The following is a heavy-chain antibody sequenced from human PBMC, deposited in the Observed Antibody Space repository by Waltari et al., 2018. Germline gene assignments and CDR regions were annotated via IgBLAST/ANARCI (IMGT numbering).Heavy chain of an antibody. J-gene: IGHJ4*02. CDR2: IRHDNSEI. D-gene: IGHD1-26*01. CDR3: ARDPGRVGFDY. Sequence: EVQLVESGGGLVQPGGSLRLSCAASGFTFSNYWMSWVRQAPGKGLEWVANIRHDNSEIYYVDSVKGRFTISRDNAKNSLVLQMNSLGGEDTAVYYCARDPGRVGFDYWGQGTLVTVSS. V-gene: IGHV3-7*01. CDR1: GFTFSNYW.